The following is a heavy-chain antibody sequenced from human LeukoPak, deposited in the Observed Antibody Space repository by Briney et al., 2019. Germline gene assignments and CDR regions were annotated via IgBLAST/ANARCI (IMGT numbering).Heavy chain of an antibody. J-gene: IGHJ3*01. CDR2: INPNSGGT. Sequence: GASVKVSCKASGYTFTNYHMHWVRQAPGQGLEWMGWINPNSGGTSYAQKFQGRVTMTRDTSINTAYMELSRLRSDDTAVFYCAREAVTTFSDAFDVWGQGTMVAVSS. V-gene: IGHV1-2*02. CDR3: AREAVTTFSDAFDV. D-gene: IGHD4-17*01. CDR1: GYTFTNYH.